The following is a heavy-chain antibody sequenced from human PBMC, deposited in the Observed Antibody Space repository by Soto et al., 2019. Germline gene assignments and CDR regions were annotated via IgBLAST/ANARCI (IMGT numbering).Heavy chain of an antibody. V-gene: IGHV1-69*01. CDR3: ASSARLSDSSGYLSSY. D-gene: IGHD3-22*01. CDR1: GGTFSSYA. J-gene: IGHJ4*02. CDR2: IIPIFGTA. Sequence: QVQLVQSGAEVKKPGSSVKVSCKASGGTFSSYAISWVRQAPGQGLEWMGGIIPIFGTANYAQKFQGRVTIKANESTRTAYMELSSLITENTAVYYCASSARLSDSSGYLSSYWGQGTLVTVSS.